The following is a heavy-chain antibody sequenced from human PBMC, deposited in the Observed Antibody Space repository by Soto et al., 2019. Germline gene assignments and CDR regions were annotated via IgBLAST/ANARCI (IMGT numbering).Heavy chain of an antibody. V-gene: IGHV3-23*01. Sequence: HPAGSLRLSCAASGFTFSSYAMSWVRQAPGKGLEWVSAISGSGGSTYYADSVKGRFTISRDNSKNTLYLQMNSLRAEDTAVYYCAKGDCSSTSCSNLDYWGQGTLVTVSS. CDR3: AKGDCSSTSCSNLDY. CDR1: GFTFSSYA. J-gene: IGHJ4*02. CDR2: ISGSGGST. D-gene: IGHD2-2*01.